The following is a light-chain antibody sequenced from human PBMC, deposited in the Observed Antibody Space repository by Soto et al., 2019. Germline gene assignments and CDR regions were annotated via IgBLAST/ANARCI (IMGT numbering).Light chain of an antibody. J-gene: IGLJ3*02. CDR1: SNDVAYYNY. V-gene: IGLV2-14*01. CDR2: EVI. CDR3: SSYTTSTTWV. Sequence: QSALTQPASVSGSPGQSITISCTGTSNDVAYYNYVSWFQQHPGKAPKLMIYEVINRPSGVSNRFSGSKSGDTASLTISGLQAEDEADYYCSSYTTSTTWVFGGGTQLTVL.